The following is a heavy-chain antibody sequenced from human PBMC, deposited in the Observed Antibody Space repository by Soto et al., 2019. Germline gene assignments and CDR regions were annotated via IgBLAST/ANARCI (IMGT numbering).Heavy chain of an antibody. CDR2: SIPIFGTA. CDR3: AKLVGPAARRSSMDV. J-gene: IGHJ6*02. V-gene: IGHV1-69*06. Sequence: QVQLVQSGAEVKKPGSSVKVSCKASGGTFTSYAVSWVRQAPGQGLEWMGVSIPIFGTANYARKFQGRVTITADKSTSTAYMVLSSLRSEDTAVYYCAKLVGPAARRSSMDVWGQGTTVTVSS. D-gene: IGHD2-2*01. CDR1: GGTFTSYA.